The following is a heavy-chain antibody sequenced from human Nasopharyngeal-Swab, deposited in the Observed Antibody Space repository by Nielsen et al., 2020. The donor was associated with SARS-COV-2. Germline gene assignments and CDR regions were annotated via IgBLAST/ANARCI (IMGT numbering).Heavy chain of an antibody. V-gene: IGHV3-73*01. J-gene: IGHJ4*02. CDR3: TTDYYFDY. CDR1: GFIFSASA. D-gene: IGHD4/OR15-4a*01. Sequence: GESLKISCAASGFIFSASAMHWVRQASGRGLEWVGRIGDKAHNYATTYAASVKGRFTISRDDSKNTAFLKMDSLNTEDTALYYCTTDYYFDYWGQGTLVTVSS. CDR2: IGDKAHNYAT.